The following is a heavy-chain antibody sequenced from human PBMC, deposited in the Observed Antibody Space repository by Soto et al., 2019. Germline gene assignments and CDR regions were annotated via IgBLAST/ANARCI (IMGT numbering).Heavy chain of an antibody. CDR1: GGSFSSDSFI. V-gene: IGHV4-31*03. J-gene: IGHJ6*02. CDR3: ARDIAPRGYYYGSGTLPYYYGMDV. Sequence: LSLTCSVSGGSFSSDSFIWSWVRQFPGKGLEWIGYINYSGTTYYNPSLRSRITMSVDTSKNQFSLNLSSVTAADTAVYYCARDIAPRGYYYGSGTLPYYYGMDVWGQGTTVTVSS. D-gene: IGHD3-10*01. CDR2: INYSGTT.